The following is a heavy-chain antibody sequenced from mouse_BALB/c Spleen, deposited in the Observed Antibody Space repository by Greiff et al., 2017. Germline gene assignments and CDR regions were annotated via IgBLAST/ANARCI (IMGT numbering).Heavy chain of an antibody. J-gene: IGHJ1*01. Sequence: EVKLMESGGGLVQPGGSMKLSCVASGFTFSSYWMSWVRQSPEKGLEWVAEIRLKSDNYATHYAESVKGKFTISRDDSKSRLYLQMNSLRAEDTGIYYCTRGSSYWYFDVWGAGTTVTVSS. CDR3: TRGSSYWYFDV. CDR1: GFTFSSYW. CDR2: IRLKSDNYAT. V-gene: IGHV6-6*02. D-gene: IGHD1-1*01.